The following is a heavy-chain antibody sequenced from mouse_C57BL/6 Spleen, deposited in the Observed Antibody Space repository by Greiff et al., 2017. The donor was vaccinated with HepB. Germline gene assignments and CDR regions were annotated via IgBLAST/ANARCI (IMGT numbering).Heavy chain of an antibody. Sequence: VQLQQSGAELVMPGASVKLSCKASGYTFTSYWMHWVKQRPGQGLEWIGEIDPSDSYTNYNQKFKGKSTLTVGKSSSTAYMQLSSLPSEDSAVYYCDRGTDGYYPAWFAYLGQGTLVTVSA. CDR1: GYTFTSYW. J-gene: IGHJ3*01. D-gene: IGHD2-3*01. CDR2: IDPSDSYT. CDR3: DRGTDGYYPAWFAY. V-gene: IGHV1-69*01.